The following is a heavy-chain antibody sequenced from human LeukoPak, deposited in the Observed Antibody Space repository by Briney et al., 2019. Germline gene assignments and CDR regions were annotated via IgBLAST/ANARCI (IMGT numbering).Heavy chain of an antibody. J-gene: IGHJ4*02. Sequence: SGGSLRLSCAASGFTFSSYWMSWVRQAPRKGLEWVANIKQDGSEKYYVDSVKGRFTISRDNAKNSLYLQMNSLRAEDTAVYYCARGGYDFWSGYYRIGPYYFDYWGQGTLVTVSS. D-gene: IGHD3-3*01. CDR3: ARGGYDFWSGYYRIGPYYFDY. V-gene: IGHV3-7*01. CDR2: IKQDGSEK. CDR1: GFTFSSYW.